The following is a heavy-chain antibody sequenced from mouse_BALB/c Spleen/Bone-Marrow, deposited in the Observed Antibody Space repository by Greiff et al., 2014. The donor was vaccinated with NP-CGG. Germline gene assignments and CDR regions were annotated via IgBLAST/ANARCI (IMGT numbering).Heavy chain of an antibody. Sequence: EVQLQESGGGLVQPGGSRKLSCAASGFTFSSFGMHWVRQAPEKGLEWVAYISSGSSNIYYADTVKGRFTISRDNPKNTLFLQMTSLRSEDTAMYYCARAAITTVVAGYWGQGTTLTVSS. CDR2: ISSGSSNI. CDR3: ARAAITTVVAGY. J-gene: IGHJ2*01. CDR1: GFTFSSFG. D-gene: IGHD1-1*01. V-gene: IGHV5-17*02.